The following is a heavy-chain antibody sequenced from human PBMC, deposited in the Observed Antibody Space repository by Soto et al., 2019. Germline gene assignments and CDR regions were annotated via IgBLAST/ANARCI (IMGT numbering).Heavy chain of an antibody. J-gene: IGHJ4*02. Sequence: ASVKVSCKASGYTFTSYAMHWVRQAPGQGLEWMGWISPYNGNRNYAQKFEGRVTMTTATSTNTVFLELRSLKSDDTAIYYCARDRLRGYDSSGFYSWGQGTMVTVSS. D-gene: IGHD3-22*01. CDR1: GYTFTSYA. V-gene: IGHV1-18*01. CDR2: ISPYNGNR. CDR3: ARDRLRGYDSSGFYS.